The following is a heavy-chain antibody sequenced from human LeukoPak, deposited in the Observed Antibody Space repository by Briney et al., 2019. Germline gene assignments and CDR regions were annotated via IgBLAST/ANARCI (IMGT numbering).Heavy chain of an antibody. CDR3: ARQDYGSGGPYYYYGMDV. D-gene: IGHD3-10*01. CDR2: TSYSGSI. Sequence: SDTLSLICTVSGGSISSSSYYWGWIRQPPGNGLEWIGRTSYSGSIFFIQSLKSRDNISIDTHQNKFSLNMSSLCVPNTAVYFCARQDYGSGGPYYYYGMDVWGQGTTVTVSS. J-gene: IGHJ6*02. V-gene: IGHV4-39*01. CDR1: GGSISSSSYY.